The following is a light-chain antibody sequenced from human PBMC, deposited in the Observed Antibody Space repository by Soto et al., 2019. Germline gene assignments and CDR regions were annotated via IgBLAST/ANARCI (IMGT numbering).Light chain of an antibody. CDR1: SSNIGAGYD. V-gene: IGLV1-40*01. Sequence: QSVLTQPPSVSGAPGQRVTISCTGSSSNIGAGYDVHWYQQLPGTAPKLLIYGNSNRPSGVPDRFSGSKSGTSASLAITGLQAGDEADYYGQSYDSSLSGSGVFGGGTQLTVL. CDR3: QSYDSSLSGSGV. CDR2: GNS. J-gene: IGLJ3*02.